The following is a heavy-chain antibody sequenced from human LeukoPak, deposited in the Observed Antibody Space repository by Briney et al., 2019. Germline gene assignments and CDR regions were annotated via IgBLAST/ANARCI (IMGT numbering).Heavy chain of an antibody. Sequence: GGSLRLSCAASGFTFSSYGMSWVRQAPGKGLEWVSAISGSGGSTYYADSVKGRFTISRDNSKNTLYLQMNSLRAEDTAVYYCAKGDKPVIAMVKFDYWGHGTLVTVSS. J-gene: IGHJ4*01. CDR2: ISGSGGST. CDR1: GFTFSSYG. CDR3: AKGDKPVIAMVKFDY. V-gene: IGHV3-23*01. D-gene: IGHD5-18*01.